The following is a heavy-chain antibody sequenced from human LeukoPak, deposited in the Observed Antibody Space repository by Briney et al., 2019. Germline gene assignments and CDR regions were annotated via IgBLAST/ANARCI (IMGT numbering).Heavy chain of an antibody. CDR2: IYYSGST. CDR3: ARVYYSSSYDYWYFNL. V-gene: IGHV4-59*01. CDR1: GGSISSYY. D-gene: IGHD6-13*01. J-gene: IGHJ2*01. Sequence: SETLSLTCTVSGGSISSYYWSWIRQPPGKGLEWIGYIYYSGSTNYNPSPKSRLTISIDTSKNQFSLKLSSVTAADTAVYYCARVYYSSSYDYWYFNLWGRGTLVTVSS.